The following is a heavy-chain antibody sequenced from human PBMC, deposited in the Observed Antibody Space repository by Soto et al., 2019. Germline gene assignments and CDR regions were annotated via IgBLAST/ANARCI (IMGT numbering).Heavy chain of an antibody. D-gene: IGHD2-8*01. Sequence: SETLSLTCAVYGGSFSGYYWSWIRQPPGKGLEWIGEINHSGSTNYNPSLKSRVTISVDTSKNQFSLKRSSVTAADTAVYYCARGLNCTNGVCLYYFDYWGQGTLVTVSS. J-gene: IGHJ4*02. CDR1: GGSFSGYY. CDR2: INHSGST. CDR3: ARGLNCTNGVCLYYFDY. V-gene: IGHV4-34*01.